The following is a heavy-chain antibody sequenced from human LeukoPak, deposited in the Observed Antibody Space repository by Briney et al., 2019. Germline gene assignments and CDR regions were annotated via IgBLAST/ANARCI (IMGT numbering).Heavy chain of an antibody. CDR2: ITSSSNYI. CDR3: ARVRSRGFDAFDI. V-gene: IGHV3-21*01. J-gene: IGHJ3*02. D-gene: IGHD5-12*01. CDR1: GFTFFTYS. Sequence: GGSLRLSCAASGFTFFTYSMNWVRQAPGKGLEWVSSITSSSNYIYYADSVKGRFTISRDNAKNTLYLQTSSLRAEDTAVYYCARVRSRGFDAFDIWGQGTMVTVSS.